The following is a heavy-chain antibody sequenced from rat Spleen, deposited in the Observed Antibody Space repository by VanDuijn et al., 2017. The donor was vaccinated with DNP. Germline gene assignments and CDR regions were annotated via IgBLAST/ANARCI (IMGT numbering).Heavy chain of an antibody. J-gene: IGHJ3*01. D-gene: IGHD1-11*01. CDR3: TTVYGGYSGWFAS. V-gene: IGHV5-27*01. CDR1: GFTFNKYW. Sequence: EVQLVESGGDLVQPGRSLKLSCVASGFTFNKYWMTWFRQVPTKGLEWVASISPSGGSTYYRDSVKGRFTVSRDNAKSTLYLQMDSLRSEDTATYYCTTVYGGYSGWFASWGQGTLVTVSS. CDR2: ISPSGGST.